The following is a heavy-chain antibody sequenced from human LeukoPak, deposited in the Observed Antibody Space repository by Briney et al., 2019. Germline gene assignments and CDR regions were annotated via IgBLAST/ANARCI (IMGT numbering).Heavy chain of an antibody. Sequence: GGSLRLSCAASGFTFSSYSMNWVRQAPGKGLEWVSYISSSGSTIYYADSVKGRFTISRDNAKNSLYLQMNSLRDEDTAVYYCARDEYGSGGSDAFDIWGQGTMVTVSS. CDR3: ARDEYGSGGSDAFDI. J-gene: IGHJ3*02. V-gene: IGHV3-48*02. CDR1: GFTFSSYS. CDR2: ISSSGSTI. D-gene: IGHD3-10*01.